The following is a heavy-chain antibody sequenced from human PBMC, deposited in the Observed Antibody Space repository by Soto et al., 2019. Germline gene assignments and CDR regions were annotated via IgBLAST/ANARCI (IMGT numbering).Heavy chain of an antibody. V-gene: IGHV3-30*18. CDR2: ISYDGSNK. CDR1: GFTFSSYG. CDR3: AKSHGDLLFHYYYYYGMDV. D-gene: IGHD4-17*01. Sequence: QVQLVEAGGGVVQPGRSLRLSCAASGFTFSSYGMHWVRQAPGKGLEWVAVISYDGSNKYYADSVKGRFTISRDNSKNTLYLQMSSLRAEDTAVYYCAKSHGDLLFHYYYYYGMDVWGQGTTVTVFS. J-gene: IGHJ6*02.